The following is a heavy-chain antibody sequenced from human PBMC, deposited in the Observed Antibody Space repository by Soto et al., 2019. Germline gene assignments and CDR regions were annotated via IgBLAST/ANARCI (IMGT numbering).Heavy chain of an antibody. CDR3: AKGSGEGATWGDFDY. V-gene: IGHV3-23*01. CDR2: IGGSGGST. Sequence: EVQLLVSGGGLVQPGGSLRLSCATSGFTITKYPMIWVRQAPGKGLEWVSTIGGSGGSTYYADSVKGRFTISRDNSKNTLYLQMNSLRAEDTAVYFCAKGSGEGATWGDFDYWGQGALVTVSS. J-gene: IGHJ4*02. CDR1: GFTITKYP. D-gene: IGHD1-26*01.